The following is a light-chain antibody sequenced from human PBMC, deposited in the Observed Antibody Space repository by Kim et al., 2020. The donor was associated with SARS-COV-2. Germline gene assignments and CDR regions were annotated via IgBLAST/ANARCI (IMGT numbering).Light chain of an antibody. CDR2: DVN. J-gene: IGLJ3*02. V-gene: IGLV2-14*01. CDR3: SSYTTSRTWV. CDR1: NSNIGNYNY. Sequence: QSALTQPASMSGSPGQPITISCTEANSNIGNYNYVSWYQQHPGKVTKLMIYDVNKRPSGVSNCFSGSKSGNTASLTISSLRAEDDADYYCSSYTTSRTWVFGGGTQLTVL.